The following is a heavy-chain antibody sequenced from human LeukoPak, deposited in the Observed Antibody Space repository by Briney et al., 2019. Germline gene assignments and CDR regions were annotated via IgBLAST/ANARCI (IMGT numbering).Heavy chain of an antibody. J-gene: IGHJ4*02. V-gene: IGHV3-48*02. Sequence: GGSLRLSCAASGFAFSDYSMNWVRQAPGKVMGWVSYTTRSDNTIHYANSVKGRSTISRDNAKNSLYLEMNSLRDEDTSVYYCARVHRGYSYGRLDYWGQGTLVTVSS. CDR2: TTRSDNTI. CDR1: GFAFSDYS. D-gene: IGHD5-18*01. CDR3: ARVHRGYSYGRLDY.